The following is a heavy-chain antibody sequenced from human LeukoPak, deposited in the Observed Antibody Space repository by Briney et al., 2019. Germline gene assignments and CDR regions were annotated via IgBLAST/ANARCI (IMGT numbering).Heavy chain of an antibody. CDR1: GGSVSSGSYY. CDR2: IYYSGST. D-gene: IGHD6-19*01. J-gene: IGHJ6*02. Sequence: SETLSLTCTVSGGSVSSGSYYWSWIRQPPGKGLEWIGYIYYSGSTNYNPSLKSRVTISVDTSKNQSSLKLSSVTAADTAVYYWARVTVAVAGLDGMDVWGQGTTVTVSS. CDR3: ARVTVAVAGLDGMDV. V-gene: IGHV4-61*01.